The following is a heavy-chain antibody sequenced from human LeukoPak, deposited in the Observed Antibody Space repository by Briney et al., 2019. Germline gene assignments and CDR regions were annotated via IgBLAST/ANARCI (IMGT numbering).Heavy chain of an antibody. J-gene: IGHJ4*02. CDR3: ARWYSSSWYYFDY. CDR1: GGSISSYY. Sequence: PSETPSLTCTVSGGSISSYYWSWIRQPPGKGLEWSGYIYYSGSTNYNPSLKSRVTISVDTSKNQFSLKLSSVTAADTAVYYCARWYSSSWYYFDYWGQGTLVTVSS. CDR2: IYYSGST. V-gene: IGHV4-59*01. D-gene: IGHD6-13*01.